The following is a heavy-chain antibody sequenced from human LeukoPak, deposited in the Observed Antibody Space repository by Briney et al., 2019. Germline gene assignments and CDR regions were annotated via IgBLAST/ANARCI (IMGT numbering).Heavy chain of an antibody. CDR2: IYTSGST. V-gene: IGHV4-61*02. D-gene: IGHD3-16*01. Sequence: SETLSLTCTVSGGSISSGSYYWSWIRQPAGKGLEWIGRIYTSGSTNYNPSLKSRVTISVDTSKNQFSLKLSSVTAADTAVYYCAKDDNYIRFSSWGQGALVTVSS. CDR1: GGSISSGSYY. CDR3: AKDDNYIRFSS. J-gene: IGHJ5*02.